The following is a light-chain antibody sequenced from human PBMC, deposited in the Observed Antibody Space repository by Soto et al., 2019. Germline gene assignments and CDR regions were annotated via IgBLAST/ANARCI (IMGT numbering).Light chain of an antibody. Sequence: EIVLTQSPATLALSPGERATLSCRASQSVSSYLAWYQQKRGQAPRLLIYDASNRATGIPARFSGSGSGTDFTLTISSLELEDFAVYYCQQRSNWLTFGGGTKVEIK. CDR2: DAS. CDR3: QQRSNWLT. J-gene: IGKJ4*01. V-gene: IGKV3-11*01. CDR1: QSVSSY.